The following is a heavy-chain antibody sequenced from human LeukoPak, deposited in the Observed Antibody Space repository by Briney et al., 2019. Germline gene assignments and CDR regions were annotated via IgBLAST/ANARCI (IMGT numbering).Heavy chain of an antibody. J-gene: IGHJ6*03. V-gene: IGHV3-30*18. Sequence: GGSLRLSCAASGFTFDTSTMNWVRQAPGKGLEWVAVISYDGSNKYYAGSVKGRFTISRDNSKNTLYLQMNSLRAEDTAVYYCAKDSDIYGNYYYYYMDVWGKGTTVTVSS. CDR1: GFTFDTST. CDR3: AKDSDIYGNYYYYYMDV. D-gene: IGHD5-18*01. CDR2: ISYDGSNK.